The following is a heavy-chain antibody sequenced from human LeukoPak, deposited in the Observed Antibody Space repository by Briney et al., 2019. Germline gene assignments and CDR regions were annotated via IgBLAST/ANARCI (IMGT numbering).Heavy chain of an antibody. CDR1: GFTFSSYE. CDR2: ISSSGSTI. V-gene: IGHV3-48*03. D-gene: IGHD3/OR15-3a*01. J-gene: IGHJ4*02. CDR3: AKDHSFSTPSALAY. Sequence: GGSLRLSCAASGFTFSSYEMNWVRQAPGKGLEWVSYISSSGSTIYYADSVKGRFTISRDNSKNTLYLQMNSLRAEDTAVYYCAKDHSFSTPSALAYWGQGTLVTVSS.